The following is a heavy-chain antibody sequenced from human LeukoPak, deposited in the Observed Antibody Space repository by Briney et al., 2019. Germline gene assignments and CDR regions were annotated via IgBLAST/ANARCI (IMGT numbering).Heavy chain of an antibody. CDR2: ISYSGST. CDR1: GGSMTSGNYY. J-gene: IGHJ4*02. V-gene: IGHV4-31*03. D-gene: IGHD3-16*01. Sequence: PSETLSLACTVSGGSMTSGNYYWSWVRQHPGKGLEWMGYISYSGSTYYNPSLKSRVTISVDTSKNQFSLKLSSVTAADTAVYYCARATGDTGGHFDYWGQGTLVTVSS. CDR3: ARATGDTGGHFDY.